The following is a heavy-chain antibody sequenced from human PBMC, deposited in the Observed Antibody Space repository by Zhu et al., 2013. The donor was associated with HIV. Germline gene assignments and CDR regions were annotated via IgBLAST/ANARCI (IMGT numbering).Heavy chain of an antibody. D-gene: IGHD6-13*01. CDR1: GGTFSSYA. CDR3: AREFTPTGIAAAGKEGIDAFDI. CDR2: IIPIFGTA. J-gene: IGHJ3*02. Sequence: QVQLVQSGAEVKKPGSSVKVSCKASGGTFSSYAISWVRQAPGQGLEWMGGIIPIFGTANYAQKFQGRVTITADESTSTAYMELSSLRSEDTAVYYCAREFTPTGIAAAGKEGIDAFDIWGQGTMVTVSS. V-gene: IGHV1-69*01.